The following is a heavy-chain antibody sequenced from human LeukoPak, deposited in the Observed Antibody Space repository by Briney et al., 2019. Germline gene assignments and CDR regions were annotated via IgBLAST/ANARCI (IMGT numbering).Heavy chain of an antibody. V-gene: IGHV1-69*04. CDR3: ARDSDWHTMVRGVIIPFDY. Sequence: ASVKVSCKASGGTFSSCAISWVRQAPGQGLEWMGRIIPILGIANYAQKFQGRVTITADKSTSTAYMELSSLRSEDTAVYYCARDSDWHTMVRGVIIPFDYWGQGTLVTVSS. CDR1: GGTFSSCA. J-gene: IGHJ4*02. CDR2: IIPILGIA. D-gene: IGHD3-10*01.